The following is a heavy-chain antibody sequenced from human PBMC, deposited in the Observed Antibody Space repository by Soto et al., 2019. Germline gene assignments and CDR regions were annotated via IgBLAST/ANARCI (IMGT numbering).Heavy chain of an antibody. D-gene: IGHD5-12*01. CDR3: AIDYYRFNSGYGISMDV. CDR2: IYSGGGT. CDR1: GFTVSNNY. V-gene: IGHV3-66*01. J-gene: IGHJ6*02. Sequence: PGGSLRLSCAASGFTVSNNYMSWVRQAPGKGLEYVSVIYSGGGTYYADSVKGRFTISRDNSKNTLYLQMNSLGAEDTAVYYCAIDYYRFNSGYGISMDVWGQGTTVTVSS.